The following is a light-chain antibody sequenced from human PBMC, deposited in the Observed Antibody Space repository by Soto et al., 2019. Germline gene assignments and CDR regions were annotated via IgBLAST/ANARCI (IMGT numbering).Light chain of an antibody. V-gene: IGLV3-21*02. CDR3: QVWDSSSDHFV. CDR2: DDT. J-gene: IGLJ1*01. Sequence: SYELIHPPSVSVAPGQTARITCVGDTIGGISVHWYQQKPGQAPVLVVHDDTDRPSGIPERFSGSKYGNTATLTISWVEAGDEADYYCQVWDSSSDHFVFGTGTKV. CDR1: TIGGIS.